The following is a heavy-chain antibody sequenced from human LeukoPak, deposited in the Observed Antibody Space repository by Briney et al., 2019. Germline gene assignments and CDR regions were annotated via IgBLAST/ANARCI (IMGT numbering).Heavy chain of an antibody. CDR1: GYSFINYW. Sequence: GESLKISCKGSGYSFINYWIGWVRQMPGKGLEWMAIIYPGDSNTKYSPSFQGQVTISADKSISTAYLQWSSLKASDIAMYYCASLYTSGYVDYWGQGTLVTVSS. V-gene: IGHV5-51*01. CDR2: IYPGDSNT. J-gene: IGHJ4*02. CDR3: ASLYTSGYVDY. D-gene: IGHD3-22*01.